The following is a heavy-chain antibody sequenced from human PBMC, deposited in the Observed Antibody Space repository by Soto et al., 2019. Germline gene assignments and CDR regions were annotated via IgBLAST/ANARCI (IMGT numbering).Heavy chain of an antibody. CDR2: INPNSGGT. J-gene: IGHJ6*02. V-gene: IGHV1-2*04. Sequence: ASVKVSCKASGYTFTVYYMHWVRQAPGQGLEWMGWINPNSGGTNYAQKFQGWVTMTRDTSISTAYMELSRLRSDDTAVYYCARGPPGNVLMVYASHYYYYGMDVWGQGTTVTVSS. D-gene: IGHD2-8*01. CDR1: GYTFTVYY. CDR3: ARGPPGNVLMVYASHYYYYGMDV.